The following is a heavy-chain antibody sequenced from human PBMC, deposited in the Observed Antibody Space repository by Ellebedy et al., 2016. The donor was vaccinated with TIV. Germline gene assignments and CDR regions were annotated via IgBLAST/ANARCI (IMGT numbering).Heavy chain of an antibody. CDR2: INPSGGST. V-gene: IGHV1-46*01. D-gene: IGHD3-10*01. J-gene: IGHJ4*02. CDR1: GYTFTSYY. CDR3: ARSTVRGKYYFDY. Sequence: AASVKVSCKASGYTFTSYYMHWVRQAPGQGLEWMGIINPSGGSTSYAQKFQGRITVTRDTSTSTLCMELSSLRSEDTAVYYCARSTVRGKYYFDYWGQGTLVTVSS.